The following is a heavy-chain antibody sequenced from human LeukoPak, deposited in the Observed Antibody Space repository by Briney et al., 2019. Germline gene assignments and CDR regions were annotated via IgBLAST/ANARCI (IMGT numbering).Heavy chain of an antibody. CDR3: ARDEGYYDFWSGCWGYYYGMDV. CDR1: GYTFTSYG. J-gene: IGHJ6*02. CDR2: ISAYNGNT. V-gene: IGHV1-18*01. Sequence: ASVKVSCKASGYTFTSYGISWVRQAPGQGLEWMGWISAYNGNTNYAQKLQGRVTMTTDTSTSTAYMELRSLRSDDTAVYYCARDEGYYDFWSGCWGYYYGMDVWGQGTTVTVSS. D-gene: IGHD3-3*01.